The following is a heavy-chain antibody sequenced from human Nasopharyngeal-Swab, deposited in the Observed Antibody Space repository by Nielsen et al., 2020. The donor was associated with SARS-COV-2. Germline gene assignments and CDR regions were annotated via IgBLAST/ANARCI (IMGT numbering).Heavy chain of an antibody. CDR2: IWYDGSNK. Sequence: GESLKISCAASGFTFSSHGMHWVRQAPGKGLEWVAVIWYDGSNKYYADSVRGRFTISRDNAKNTLYLQMNSLRVEDTAVYYCVKHQGSSSDQWGQGTLVTVSS. CDR1: GFTFSSHG. V-gene: IGHV3-33*03. J-gene: IGHJ4*02. CDR3: VKHQGSSSDQ.